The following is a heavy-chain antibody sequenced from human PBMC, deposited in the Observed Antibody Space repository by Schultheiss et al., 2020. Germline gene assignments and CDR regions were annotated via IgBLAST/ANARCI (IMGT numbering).Heavy chain of an antibody. J-gene: IGHJ5*02. D-gene: IGHD3-10*01. CDR2: IYSGGST. CDR1: GFTFSSYA. CDR3: AKDQWELIIKWFDP. V-gene: IGHV3-23*03. Sequence: GGSLRLSCAASGFTFSSYAMSWVRQAPGKGLEWVSVIYSGGSTYYADSVKCRFTISRDNSKNTLYLQMNSLRAEDTAVYYCAKDQWELIIKWFDPWGQGTLVTVDS.